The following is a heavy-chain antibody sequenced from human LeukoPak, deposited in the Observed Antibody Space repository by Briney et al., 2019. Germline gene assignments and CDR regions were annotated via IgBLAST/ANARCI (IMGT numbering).Heavy chain of an antibody. J-gene: IGHJ4*02. V-gene: IGHV3-33*01. D-gene: IGHD3-22*01. CDR3: ARDHYYDSSGYYLYYFDY. CDR1: GXTFSSYG. CDR2: IWYDGSNK. Sequence: PGGSLRLSCAASGXTFSSYGVHWVRQAPGKGLEWVAVIWYDGSNKYYADSVRGRFTISRDNSKNTLYLQMNSLRAEDTAVYYCARDHYYDSSGYYLYYFDYWGQGTLVTVSS.